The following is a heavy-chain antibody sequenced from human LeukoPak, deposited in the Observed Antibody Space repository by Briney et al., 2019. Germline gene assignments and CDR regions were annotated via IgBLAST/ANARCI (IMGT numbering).Heavy chain of an antibody. CDR1: GGSFSGYY. CDR3: ARRARVAVDY. V-gene: IGHV4-34*01. D-gene: IGHD6-19*01. Sequence: SETLSLTGAVYGGSFSGYYWSWIRQPPGKGLEWIGEINHSGSTNYNPSLKSRVTISVDTSKNQFSLKLSSVTAADTAVYYCARRARVAVDYWGQGTLVTVSS. CDR2: INHSGST. J-gene: IGHJ4*02.